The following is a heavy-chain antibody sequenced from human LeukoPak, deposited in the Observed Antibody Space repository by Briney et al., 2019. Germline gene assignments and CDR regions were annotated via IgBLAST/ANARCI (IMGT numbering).Heavy chain of an antibody. J-gene: IGHJ4*02. CDR1: GFTFSSYS. D-gene: IGHD3-22*01. Sequence: GGSLRLSCAASGFTFSSYSMNWVRQAPGKGLEWVSSISSSSSYIYYADSVKGRFTISRDNAKNSLYLQMNSLRAEDTAVYYCARERYYYDSSGYLFDYWGQGTLVTVSS. CDR3: ARERYYYDSSGYLFDY. CDR2: ISSSSSYI. V-gene: IGHV3-21*01.